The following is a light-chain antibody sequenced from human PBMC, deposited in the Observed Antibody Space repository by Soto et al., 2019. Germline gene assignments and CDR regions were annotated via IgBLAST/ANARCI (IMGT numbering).Light chain of an antibody. CDR1: QSISNW. V-gene: IGKV1-5*01. Sequence: DIQMTQSPSTLSASVGDRVTITCRASQSISNWLAWYQQKPGKAPNLLIYDASNLESVVPSRLSGSGSGTKFTLTISSLPPDGFATYYCQQYNSYPGTFGQGTKVDIK. CDR2: DAS. J-gene: IGKJ1*01. CDR3: QQYNSYPGT.